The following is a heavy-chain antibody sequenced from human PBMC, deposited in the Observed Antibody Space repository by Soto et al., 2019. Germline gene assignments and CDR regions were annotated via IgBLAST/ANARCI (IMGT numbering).Heavy chain of an antibody. CDR3: ARQRWFDP. J-gene: IGHJ5*02. CDR2: IYYSGST. V-gene: IGHV4-59*08. Sequence: SETLSLTCTVSGGSISSYYWSWIRQPPGKGLEWIGYIYYSGSTNYNPSLKSRVTISVDTSKNQFSLKLSSVTAADTAVYYCARQRWFDPWGQGTLVTVSS. CDR1: GGSISSYY.